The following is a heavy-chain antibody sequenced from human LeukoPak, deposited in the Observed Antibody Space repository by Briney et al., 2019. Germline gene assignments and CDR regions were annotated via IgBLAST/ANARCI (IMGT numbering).Heavy chain of an antibody. V-gene: IGHV4-39*07. J-gene: IGHJ6*02. CDR3: ASFAGITMVRGVIRGYYYGMDV. Sequence: PSETLSLTCTVSGGSISSSSYYWGWIRQPPGKGLEWIGSIYYSGSTYYNPSLKSRVTISVDTSKNQFSLKLSSVTAADTAVYYCASFAGITMVRGVIRGYYYGMDVWGQGTTVTVSS. D-gene: IGHD3-10*01. CDR1: GGSISSSSYY. CDR2: IYYSGST.